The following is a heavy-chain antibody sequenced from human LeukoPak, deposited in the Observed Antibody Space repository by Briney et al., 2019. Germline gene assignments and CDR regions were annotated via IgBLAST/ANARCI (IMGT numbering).Heavy chain of an antibody. V-gene: IGHV1-18*01. CDR1: GYTFTSYG. CDR2: ISAYNGNT. D-gene: IGHD3-22*01. Sequence: GASVKVSCKASGYTFTSYGISWVRQAPGQGLEWMGWISAYNGNTNYAQKLQGRVTMTTDTSTSTAYMELRSLRSDDTAVYYCARDFHDSSGYYWTNWFDPWGQGTLVTVSS. J-gene: IGHJ5*02. CDR3: ARDFHDSSGYYWTNWFDP.